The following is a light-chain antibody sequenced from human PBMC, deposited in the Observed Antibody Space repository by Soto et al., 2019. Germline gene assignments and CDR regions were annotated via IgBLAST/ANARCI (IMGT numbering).Light chain of an antibody. CDR3: NSYTRSISYV. V-gene: IGLV2-14*01. CDR2: EVS. Sequence: QSALTQPASVSGSPGQSITISCTGTSSDVGGYNYVSWYQQHPGKAPKVIIFEVSNRPSGVSNRFSGSKSGNTASLTISGLLAEDEADYYCNSYTRSISYVFGTGTKVTVL. CDR1: SSDVGGYNY. J-gene: IGLJ1*01.